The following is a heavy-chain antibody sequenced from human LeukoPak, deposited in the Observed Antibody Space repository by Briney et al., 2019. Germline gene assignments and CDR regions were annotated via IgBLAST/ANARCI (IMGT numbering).Heavy chain of an antibody. CDR1: GGSISSSSYY. J-gene: IGHJ3*02. V-gene: IGHV4-39*07. CDR3: AREIMITFGGVIAPDAFDI. Sequence: SETLSLTCTVSGGSISSSSYYWGWIRQPPGKGLELIGSIYYSGSTHHNPSLKSRVTISEDTSKNQFSLNLSSVTAADTAVYYCAREIMITFGGVIAPDAFDIWGQGTMVTVSS. CDR2: IYYSGST. D-gene: IGHD3-16*02.